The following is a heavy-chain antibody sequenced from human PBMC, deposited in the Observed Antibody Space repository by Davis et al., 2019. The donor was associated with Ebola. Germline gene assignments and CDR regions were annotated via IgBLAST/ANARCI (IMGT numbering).Heavy chain of an antibody. CDR3: ARGGNWNRIGSGRDY. V-gene: IGHV3-9*01. Sequence: GGSLRLSCAASGFTFDDYAMHWVRQAPGKGLEWVSGISWNSGSIGYADSVKGRFTISRDNAKNSLYLQMNSLRAEDTAVYYCARGGNWNRIGSGRDYWGQGTLVTVSS. CDR2: ISWNSGSI. D-gene: IGHD1-1*01. CDR1: GFTFDDYA. J-gene: IGHJ4*02.